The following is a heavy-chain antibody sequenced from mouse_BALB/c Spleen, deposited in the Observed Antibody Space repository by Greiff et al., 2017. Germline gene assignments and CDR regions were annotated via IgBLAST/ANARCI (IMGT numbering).Heavy chain of an antibody. D-gene: IGHD2-14*01. Sequence: EVKLVESGGGLVKLGGSLKLSCAASGFTFSSYYMSWVRQTPEKRLELVAAINSNGGSTYYPDTVKGRFTISRDNAKNTLYLQMSSLKSEDTALYYCASTYRYDGAMDDWGQGTSVTVSS. J-gene: IGHJ4*01. CDR1: GFTFSSYY. V-gene: IGHV5-6-2*01. CDR2: INSNGGST. CDR3: ASTYRYDGAMDD.